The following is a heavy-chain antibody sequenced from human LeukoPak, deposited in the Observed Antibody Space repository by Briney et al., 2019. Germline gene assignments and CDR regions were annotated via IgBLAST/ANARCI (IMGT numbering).Heavy chain of an antibody. V-gene: IGHV3-48*03. Sequence: PGGSLRLSCAASGFTFSSYEMNWVRQAPGKGLEWVSYISSSGSTIYYADSVKGRFTISRDNAKNSLYLQMNSLRAEDTAVYYCARDPSTYDFWSGNYYYYYYMDVWGKGTTATVS. J-gene: IGHJ6*03. D-gene: IGHD3-3*01. CDR2: ISSSGSTI. CDR1: GFTFSSYE. CDR3: ARDPSTYDFWSGNYYYYYYMDV.